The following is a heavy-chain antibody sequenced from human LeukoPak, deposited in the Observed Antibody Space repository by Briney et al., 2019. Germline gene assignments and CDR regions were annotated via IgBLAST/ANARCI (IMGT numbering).Heavy chain of an antibody. V-gene: IGHV3-64D*06. J-gene: IGHJ6*02. CDR3: VAADYYYAMGV. CDR1: GFTFSNYA. CDR2: IRSIGGST. Sequence: GGSLRLSCSASGFTFSNYAMHWVRQAPGKGLEYVSTIRSIGGSTYYADSVKGRFTISRDNSKNTLYLQMSSLRAEDTAVYYCVAADYYYAMGVWGQGTTVTVSS.